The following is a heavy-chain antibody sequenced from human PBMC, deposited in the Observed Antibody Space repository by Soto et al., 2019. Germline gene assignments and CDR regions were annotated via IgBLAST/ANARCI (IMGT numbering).Heavy chain of an antibody. V-gene: IGHV3-64D*06. CDR2: ISTNGGNT. Sequence: GGSLRLSCSGTGCNFRSYDMHWVRQAPGKGLEYVSTISTNGGNTYYADSVKDRFTISRDNSENTLYLQMSSLRGDDTAVYYCVKDRSSKSRYFGGDYWGQGTLVTVSS. CDR3: VKDRSSKSRYFGGDY. J-gene: IGHJ4*01. D-gene: IGHD3-9*01. CDR1: GCNFRSYD.